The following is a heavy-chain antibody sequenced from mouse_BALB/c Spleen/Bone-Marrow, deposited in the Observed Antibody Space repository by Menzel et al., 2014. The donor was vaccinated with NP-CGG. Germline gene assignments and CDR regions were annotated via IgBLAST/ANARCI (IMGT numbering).Heavy chain of an antibody. CDR1: GFTFTDYY. D-gene: IGHD2-3*01. V-gene: IGHV7-3*02. J-gene: IGHJ2*01. CDR3: ARYDVYYYCDY. CDR2: IRNKANGYTT. Sequence: EVKLVESGGGLVQPGGSLRLSCATSGFTFTDYYMSWVRQPPGRALEWLGFIRNKANGYTTEYSASVKGRFTISRDNSQSILYLQMNTLRAEDSATYYCARYDVYYYCDYWGQGTTLTVSS.